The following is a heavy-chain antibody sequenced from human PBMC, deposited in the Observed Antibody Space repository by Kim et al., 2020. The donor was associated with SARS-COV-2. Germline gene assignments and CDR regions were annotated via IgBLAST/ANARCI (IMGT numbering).Heavy chain of an antibody. J-gene: IGHJ5*02. CDR2: IYHSGST. CDR3: AREAMYYYDSSGRSWFDP. V-gene: IGHV4-4*02. D-gene: IGHD3-22*01. CDR1: GGSISSSNW. Sequence: SETLSLTCAVSGGSISSSNWWSWVRQPPGKGLEWIGEIYHSGSTNYNPSLKSRVTISVDKSKNQFSLKLSSVTAADTAVYYCAREAMYYYDSSGRSWFDPWGQGTLVTVSS.